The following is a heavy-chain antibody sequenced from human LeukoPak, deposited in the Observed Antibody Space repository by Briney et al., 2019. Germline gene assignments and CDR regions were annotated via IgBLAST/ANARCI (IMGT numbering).Heavy chain of an antibody. CDR3: ARNYGDYVSSRSRWDAFDI. D-gene: IGHD4-17*01. CDR1: GYSFTSYW. CDR2: IYPGDSDT. Sequence: GESLKISCKGSGYSFTSYWIGWVRQMPGKGLEWMGIIYPGDSDTRYSPSFQGQVTISADKSISTAYLQWSSLKASDTAMYYCARNYGDYVSSRSRWDAFDIWGQGTMVTVSS. V-gene: IGHV5-51*01. J-gene: IGHJ3*02.